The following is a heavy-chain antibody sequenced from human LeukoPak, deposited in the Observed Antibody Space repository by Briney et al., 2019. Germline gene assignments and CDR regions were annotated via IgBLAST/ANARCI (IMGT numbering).Heavy chain of an antibody. D-gene: IGHD3-16*01. J-gene: IGHJ6*02. CDR2: INHSGST. CDR1: GGSFSGYY. CDR3: ARDRRWGFNYYYYGMDV. Sequence: SETLSLTCAVYGGSFSGYYWSWIRQPPGKGLEWIGEINHSGSTNYNPSLKSRVTISVDTSKNQFSLKLSSVTAADTAVYYCARDRRWGFNYYYYGMDVWGQGTTVTVSS. V-gene: IGHV4-34*01.